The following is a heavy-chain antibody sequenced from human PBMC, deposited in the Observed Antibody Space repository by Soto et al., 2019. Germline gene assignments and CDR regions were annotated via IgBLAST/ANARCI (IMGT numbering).Heavy chain of an antibody. V-gene: IGHV1-69*01. Sequence: QVQLVQSGAEVKKPGSSVKVSCKASGGTFSSYAISWVRQAPGQGLEWMGGIIPIFGTANYAQKFQGRVTITADESTSTAYMDLSSLRSEDKAVYYCARSRYCSSTSCYARSTHYFDYWGQGTLVTVSS. CDR3: ARSRYCSSTSCYARSTHYFDY. J-gene: IGHJ4*02. D-gene: IGHD2-2*01. CDR1: GGTFSSYA. CDR2: IIPIFGTA.